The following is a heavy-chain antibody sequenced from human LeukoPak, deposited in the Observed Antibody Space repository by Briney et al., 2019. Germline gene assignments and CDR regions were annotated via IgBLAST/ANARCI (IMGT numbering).Heavy chain of an antibody. J-gene: IGHJ4*02. CDR1: GFTFSDYY. CDR2: ISSGSSYR. D-gene: IGHD3-10*01. CDR3: ARARGPDY. Sequence: GGSLRLSCAASGFTFSDYYMSLIRQAPGKGLEWVSYISSGSSYRNYADSVKGRFTISRDNAKSALYLQMNSLRAEDTALYYCARARGPDYWGQGTLVTVSS. V-gene: IGHV3-11*03.